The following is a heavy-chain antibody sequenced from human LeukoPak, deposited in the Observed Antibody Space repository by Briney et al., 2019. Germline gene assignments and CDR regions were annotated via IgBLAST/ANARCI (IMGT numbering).Heavy chain of an antibody. Sequence: SETLSLTCTVSGGSISSYYWSWIRQPAGKGLEWIGRIYTSGSTNYNPSLKSRVTMSVDTSKNQFSLKLSSVTAADTAVYYCARGWADYGDHYYYYYMDVWGKGTTVTVSS. J-gene: IGHJ6*03. D-gene: IGHD4-17*01. V-gene: IGHV4-4*07. CDR3: ARGWADYGDHYYYYYMDV. CDR2: IYTSGST. CDR1: GGSISSYY.